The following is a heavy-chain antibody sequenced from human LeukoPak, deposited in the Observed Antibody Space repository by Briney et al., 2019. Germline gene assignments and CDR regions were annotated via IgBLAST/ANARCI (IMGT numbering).Heavy chain of an antibody. J-gene: IGHJ5*02. CDR1: GYTFTAYY. Sequence: ASVKVSCKASGYTFTAYYMHWVRQAPGQGLEWMGWINANSGGTNYAQNFQGRVTMTRDTSISTVYMDLTRLISDDTGVYYCARVRDGYSYGTNWFDPWGQGTLVTVSS. V-gene: IGHV1-2*02. CDR3: ARVRDGYSYGTNWFDP. CDR2: INANSGGT. D-gene: IGHD5-18*01.